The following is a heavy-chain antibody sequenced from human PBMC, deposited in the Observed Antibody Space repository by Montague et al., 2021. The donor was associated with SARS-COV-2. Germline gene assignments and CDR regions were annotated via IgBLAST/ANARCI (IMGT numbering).Heavy chain of an antibody. J-gene: IGHJ6*02. CDR2: ISYDGSNK. Sequence: SLRLSCAASGFTFSSYGMHWVRQAPGKGLEWVAVISYDGSNKYYADSVKGRFTISRDNSKNTLSLQMNSLRAEDTAVYYCAKDFMSLMVYAMVYYYYGMDVWGQGTTVTVSS. D-gene: IGHD2-8*01. CDR3: AKDFMSLMVYAMVYYYYGMDV. V-gene: IGHV3-30*18. CDR1: GFTFSSYG.